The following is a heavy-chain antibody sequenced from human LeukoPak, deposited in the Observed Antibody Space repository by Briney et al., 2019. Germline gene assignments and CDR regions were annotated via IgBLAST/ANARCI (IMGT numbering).Heavy chain of an antibody. D-gene: IGHD3-22*01. CDR3: ARDGTYYYDSSAQGIDY. V-gene: IGHV1-46*01. Sequence: ASVKVSCKASGYSFTSYYMHWVRQAPGQGLEWMGLINPSGGSTSYAQKFQGRVTMTRDMSTSTVYMELSSLRSEDTAVYYCARDGTYYYDSSAQGIDYWGQGTLVTVSS. J-gene: IGHJ4*02. CDR2: INPSGGST. CDR1: GYSFTSYY.